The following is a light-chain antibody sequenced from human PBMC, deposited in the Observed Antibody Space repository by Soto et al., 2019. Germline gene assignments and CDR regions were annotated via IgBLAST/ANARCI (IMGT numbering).Light chain of an antibody. CDR2: SNN. V-gene: IGLV1-44*01. J-gene: IGLJ1*01. Sequence: QSVLTQPPSASGTPGQRVTISCSGSSSNIGSNTVNWYQQLPGTAPKLLIHSNNQRPSGVPDRFSGSKSGTSASLAISGLQSEDEADYYCAAWDDSLNGQVFGTGTKVTVL. CDR1: SSNIGSNT. CDR3: AAWDDSLNGQV.